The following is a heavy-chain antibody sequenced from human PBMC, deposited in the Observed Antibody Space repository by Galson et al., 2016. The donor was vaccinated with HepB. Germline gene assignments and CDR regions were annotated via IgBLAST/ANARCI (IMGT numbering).Heavy chain of an antibody. CDR1: GFTVSSNY. J-gene: IGHJ3*02. Sequence: SLRLSCAASGFTVSSNYMNWVRQAPGKGLEWVSVIYNGGNTYCADSVKGRFTISRDNSKNTLYLQMNSLRAEDTAVYYCARGFRLGDLSSPRERDAFDMWGQGTMVTVSS. V-gene: IGHV3-53*01. CDR2: IYNGGNT. D-gene: IGHD3-16*02. CDR3: ARGFRLGDLSSPRERDAFDM.